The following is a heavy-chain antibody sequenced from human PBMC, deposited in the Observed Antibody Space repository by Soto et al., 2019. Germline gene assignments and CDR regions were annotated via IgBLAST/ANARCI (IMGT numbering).Heavy chain of an antibody. J-gene: IGHJ6*02. Sequence: GASVKVSCKASGGTFSSYTISWVRQAPGQGLEWMGRIIPILGIANYAQKFQGRVTITADKSTSTAYMELSSLRSGDTAVYYCARGFTPLDYYGMDVWGQGTTVTVSS. CDR2: IIPILGIA. CDR1: GGTFSSYT. CDR3: ARGFTPLDYYGMDV. V-gene: IGHV1-69*02.